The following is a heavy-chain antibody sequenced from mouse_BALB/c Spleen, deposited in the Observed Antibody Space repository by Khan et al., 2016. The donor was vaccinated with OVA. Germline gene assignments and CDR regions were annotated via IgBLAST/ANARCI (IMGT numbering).Heavy chain of an antibody. CDR3: ANFDYGYYAVDC. J-gene: IGHJ4*01. V-gene: IGHV2-3*01. CDR2: IWGDGNT. D-gene: IGHD2-4*01. Sequence: QVQLKQSGPSLVAPSQSLSITCTVSGFSLTSYGVTWVRQPPGKGLEWLGVIWGDGNTNYHSALISRLSISKDNSKCQVFLKLNSLQTDDTATYYCANFDYGYYAVDCWGQGTSVTVSS. CDR1: GFSLTSYG.